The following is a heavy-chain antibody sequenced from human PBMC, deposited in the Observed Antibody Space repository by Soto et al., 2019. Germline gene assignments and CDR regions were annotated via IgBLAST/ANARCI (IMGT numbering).Heavy chain of an antibody. CDR2: IVVGSSNT. J-gene: IGHJ6*02. Sequence: ASVKVSCKASGFTFSSSAVQWVRQARGQRLEWIGFIVVGSSNTIDAQKNKERVTITNDTSTSIAYLEKSRLRYEETVVYYSAARGAGSTWCSGLDVWGQGTKVTVSS. CDR3: AARGAGSTWCSGLDV. D-gene: IGHD6-13*01. CDR1: GFTFSSSA. V-gene: IGHV1-58*01.